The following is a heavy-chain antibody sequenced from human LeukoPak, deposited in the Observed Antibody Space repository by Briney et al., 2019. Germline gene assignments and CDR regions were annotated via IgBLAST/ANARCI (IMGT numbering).Heavy chain of an antibody. V-gene: IGHV4-34*01. D-gene: IGHD2-2*01. J-gene: IGHJ6*03. Sequence: SETLSLTCAVYGGFFSGYYWSWIRQPPGKGLEWIGEINHSGSTNYNPSLKSRVTISVDTSKNQFSLKLSSVTAADTAVYYCARGVAPLFSSTSRKGSYYYMDVWGKGTTVTVSS. CDR3: ARGVAPLFSSTSRKGSYYYMDV. CDR1: GGFFSGYY. CDR2: INHSGST.